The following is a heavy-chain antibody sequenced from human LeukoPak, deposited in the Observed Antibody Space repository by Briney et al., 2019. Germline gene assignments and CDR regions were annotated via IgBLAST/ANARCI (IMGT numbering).Heavy chain of an antibody. V-gene: IGHV4-61*02. Sequence: SETLSLTCTVSGGSISSGSYYWSWIRQPAGKGLEWIGRIYTSGSTNYNPSLKSRVTISVDTSKNQLSLKLSSVTAADTAVYYCARVPDTAMPFYYYYMDVWGKGTTVTVSS. D-gene: IGHD5-18*01. CDR3: ARVPDTAMPFYYYYMDV. CDR2: IYTSGST. J-gene: IGHJ6*03. CDR1: GGSISSGSYY.